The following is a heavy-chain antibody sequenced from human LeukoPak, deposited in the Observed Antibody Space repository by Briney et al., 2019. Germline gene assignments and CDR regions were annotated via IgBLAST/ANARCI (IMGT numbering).Heavy chain of an antibody. CDR1: GVIFSSRA. Sequence: GGSLRLSCAASGVIFSSRAMHWGRQAPGKGLERVAVISNGGSNKYYADSVKGRFTISRDNSKNTLYLQMNSLRAEDTAVYYCARDYRPANWGSSAFDIWGQGTMVTVSS. CDR2: ISNGGSNK. D-gene: IGHD7-27*01. V-gene: IGHV3-30-3*01. CDR3: ARDYRPANWGSSAFDI. J-gene: IGHJ3*02.